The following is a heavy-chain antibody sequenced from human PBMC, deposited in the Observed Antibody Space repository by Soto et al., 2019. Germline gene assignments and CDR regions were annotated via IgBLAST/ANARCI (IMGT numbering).Heavy chain of an antibody. D-gene: IGHD4-4*01. V-gene: IGHV4-30-4*01. CDR3: ARGPTVTYYYYGMDV. Sequence: PPETLSLTSTVSGGAISSGDYYWSWIRQPPGKGLEWIGYIYYSGSTYYNPSLKSRVTISVDTSKNQFSLKLSSVTAADTAVYYCARGPTVTYYYYGMDVWGQGTTVTVSS. CDR2: IYYSGST. CDR1: GGAISSGDYY. J-gene: IGHJ6*02.